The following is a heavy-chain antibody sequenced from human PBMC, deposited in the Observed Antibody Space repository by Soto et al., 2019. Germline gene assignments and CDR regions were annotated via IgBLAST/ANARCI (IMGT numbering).Heavy chain of an antibody. CDR2: ISYDGSNK. Sequence: QPGGSLRLSCAASGFTFSSYAMHWVRQAPGKGLEWVAVISYDGSNKYYADSVKGRFTISRDNSKNTLYLQMSSLRAEDTAVYYCAKGARDGYTLWVFDYWGQGTLVTVSS. D-gene: IGHD5-12*01. CDR1: GFTFSSYA. V-gene: IGHV3-30-3*01. CDR3: AKGARDGYTLWVFDY. J-gene: IGHJ4*02.